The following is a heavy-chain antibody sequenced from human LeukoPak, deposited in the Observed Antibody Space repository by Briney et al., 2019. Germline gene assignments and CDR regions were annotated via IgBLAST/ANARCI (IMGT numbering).Heavy chain of an antibody. CDR2: INHSGST. CDR3: ASAISGYDSSLYYYYYMDV. V-gene: IGHV4-34*01. J-gene: IGHJ6*03. CDR1: GGSFSGYY. D-gene: IGHD5-12*01. Sequence: TTSETLSLTCAVYGGSFSGYYWGWIRQPPGKGLEWIGEINHSGSTNYNPSLKSRVTISVDTSKNQFSLKLSSVTAADTAVYYCASAISGYDSSLYYYYYMDVWGKGTTVTVSS.